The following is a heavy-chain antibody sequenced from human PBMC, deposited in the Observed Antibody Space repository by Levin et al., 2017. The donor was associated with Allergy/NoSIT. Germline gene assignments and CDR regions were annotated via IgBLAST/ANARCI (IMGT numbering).Heavy chain of an antibody. D-gene: IGHD5-24*01. CDR2: ISSSGSYI. V-gene: IGHV3-21*01. CDR1: GFTFSSYN. CDR3: TRGGVFTYGYDY. J-gene: IGHJ4*02. Sequence: GGSLRLSCAASGFTFSSYNMNWVRQAPGKGLEWVSSISSSGSYIYYADSVKGRFTISRDNVENSLYLQMDSLRVEDTAVYFCTRGGVFTYGYDYWGQGTLLTVSS.